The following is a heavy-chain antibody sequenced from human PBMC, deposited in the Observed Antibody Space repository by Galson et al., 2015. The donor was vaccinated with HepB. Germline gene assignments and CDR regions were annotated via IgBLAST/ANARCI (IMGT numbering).Heavy chain of an antibody. CDR1: GFTFSSYT. V-gene: IGHV3-23*01. D-gene: IGHD3-3*01. CDR3: RVLLKS. J-gene: IGHJ4*02. Sequence: SLRLSCAASGFTFSSYTMSWVRQAPGKGLEWVSDISGAGYSIHYAGSVKGRFTISRDNAKSTVYLQMDNLRAEDTAVYYCRVLLKSWGQGTLVTVSS. CDR2: ISGAGYSI.